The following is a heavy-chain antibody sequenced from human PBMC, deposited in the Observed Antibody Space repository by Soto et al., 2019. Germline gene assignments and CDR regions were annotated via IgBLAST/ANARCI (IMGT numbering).Heavy chain of an antibody. Sequence: PGGSLRLCCAAYGLTFSSYSMNWVRQAQGKGLEWVSSISSSSSYIHYADSVKGRFTVSRDNAKNSVYLQMNSLRAEDTAVYYCARVGDYADYYGMDVWGQGTTVTVYS. CDR2: ISSSSSYI. CDR1: GLTFSSYS. J-gene: IGHJ6*02. V-gene: IGHV3-21*01. D-gene: IGHD4-17*01. CDR3: ARVGDYADYYGMDV.